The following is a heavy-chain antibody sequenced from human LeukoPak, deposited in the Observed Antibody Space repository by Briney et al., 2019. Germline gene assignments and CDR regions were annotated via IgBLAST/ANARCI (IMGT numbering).Heavy chain of an antibody. CDR2: ITRSGDNT. V-gene: IGHV3-23*01. J-gene: IGHJ5*02. D-gene: IGHD4/OR15-4a*01. CDR3: VRGSSANYDT. Sequence: GASLRLSCAASGFTFSSYAMCWVRQAPGKGLQWVSSITRSGDNTYYADSVKGRFTISRDNTKNTLHLQVNSLRAEDTAVYYCVRGSSANYDTWGRGTLVTVSS. CDR1: GFTFSSYA.